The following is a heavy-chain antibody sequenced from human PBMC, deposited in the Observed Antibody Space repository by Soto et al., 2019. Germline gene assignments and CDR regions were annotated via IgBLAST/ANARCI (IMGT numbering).Heavy chain of an antibody. J-gene: IGHJ4*02. D-gene: IGHD5-18*01. CDR3: ASLDTARVETAGY. CDR1: GLRLSNIW. CDR2: IKQGGTET. Sequence: PGGSLRLSCLGSGLRLSNIWTSWVSQAPGKGLEWVANIKQGGTETYYVDSVKGRFTISKDHAKNSLYLQMNSLRVEDTALYYCASLDTARVETAGYWGQGTRVTVSS. V-gene: IGHV3-7*01.